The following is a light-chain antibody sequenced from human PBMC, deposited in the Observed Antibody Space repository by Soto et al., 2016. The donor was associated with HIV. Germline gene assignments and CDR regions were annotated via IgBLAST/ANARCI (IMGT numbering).Light chain of an antibody. CDR2: AAS. V-gene: IGKV1-39*01. Sequence: DIQMTQSPSSLSASVGDRVTITCRASQSINSYLNWYQQKPGKAPKLLIYAASSLQSGVPSRFSGSGSGTDFTLTIISLQPEDFATYFCQQTYSTSITFGQGTRLG. CDR1: QSINSY. J-gene: IGKJ5*01. CDR3: QQTYSTSIT.